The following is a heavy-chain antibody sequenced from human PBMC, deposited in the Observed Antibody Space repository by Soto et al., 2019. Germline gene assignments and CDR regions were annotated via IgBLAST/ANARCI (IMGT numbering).Heavy chain of an antibody. Sequence: SVKVSFRASCYTFTSDGLSWVRQAPGQGREWMGWISAYNGNTNYAQKLQGRVTMTTDTSTSTAYMELRSLRSDDTAVYYCARLSSGCADFDYWGQGTLVTVSS. D-gene: IGHD6-19*01. J-gene: IGHJ4*02. CDR3: ARLSSGCADFDY. CDR2: ISAYNGNT. V-gene: IGHV1-18*01. CDR1: CYTFTSDG.